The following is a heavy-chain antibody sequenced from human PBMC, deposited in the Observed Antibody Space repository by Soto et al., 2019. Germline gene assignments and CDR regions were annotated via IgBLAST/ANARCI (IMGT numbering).Heavy chain of an antibody. CDR3: ARLRVAGSASYYFHAMDV. Sequence: KSSETLSLTCAVSGGSISSSNWWTWVRQSPGKGLEWIGEIYHSGTTNYNPSLKGRVTISVDNSNNHFSLKLTSVTAADTAVYYCARLRVAGSASYYFHAMDVWGQGTTVTVSS. D-gene: IGHD6-13*01. CDR2: IYHSGTT. J-gene: IGHJ6*02. V-gene: IGHV4-4*02. CDR1: GGSISSSNW.